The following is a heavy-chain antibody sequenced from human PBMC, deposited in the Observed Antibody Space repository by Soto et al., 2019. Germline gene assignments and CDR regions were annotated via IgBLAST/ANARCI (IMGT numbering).Heavy chain of an antibody. CDR3: VRVGGSDYYGSGSYVLLY. CDR2: IIPIFGTA. D-gene: IGHD3-10*01. CDR1: GGTFSSYA. Sequence: QVQLVQSGAEVKKLGSSVKVSCKASGGTFSSYAISWVRQAPGQGLEWMGGIIPIFGTANYAQKFQGRVTITADESTSTAYMELSSLRSEDTAVYYCVRVGGSDYYGSGSYVLLYWGQGTLVTVSS. J-gene: IGHJ4*02. V-gene: IGHV1-69*01.